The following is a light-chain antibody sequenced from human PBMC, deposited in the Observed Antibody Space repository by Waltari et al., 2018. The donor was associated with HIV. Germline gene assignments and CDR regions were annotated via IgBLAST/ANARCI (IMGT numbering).Light chain of an antibody. CDR1: RNILSKSNSRNY. J-gene: IGKJ3*01. Sequence: DIVMIQSPESLVVLRGGRPTIPCKSSRNILSKSNSRNYVAWYQKKLGTSPTLLIYWASTRRSGVPNRFSGSGSGTNFPLTINTLQAEDVGVYYCQQYFQPPLTFGPGTKV. CDR2: WAS. V-gene: IGKV4-1*01. CDR3: QQYFQPPLT.